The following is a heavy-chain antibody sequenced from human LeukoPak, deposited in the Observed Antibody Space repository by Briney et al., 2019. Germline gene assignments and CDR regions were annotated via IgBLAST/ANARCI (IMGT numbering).Heavy chain of an antibody. D-gene: IGHD6-19*01. V-gene: IGHV3-30*04. CDR1: GFSFSSYV. J-gene: IGHJ5*02. Sequence: GRSLRLSCAASGFSFSSYVMHWVRQAPGKGLEWVAVISHDGSNEYCPDSVKGRFTISRDNSKNTLYLQMNSLRGDDTAVYYCARDSSGSYNWFDPWGQGTLATVSS. CDR2: ISHDGSNE. CDR3: ARDSSGSYNWFDP.